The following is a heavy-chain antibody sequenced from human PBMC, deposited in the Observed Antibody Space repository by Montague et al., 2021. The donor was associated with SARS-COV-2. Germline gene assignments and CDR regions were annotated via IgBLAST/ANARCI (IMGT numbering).Heavy chain of an antibody. CDR3: ARKGISVADTESDI. D-gene: IGHD6-19*01. J-gene: IGHJ3*02. CDR1: GGSISSRNLF. Sequence: SETLSLTCSVSGGSISSRNLFWGWIRQPPGKGLEWIGSVYYSGSTYYKPSLKSRITISVDTSKNQFSLRLASVTAADTAVYYCARKGISVADTESDIWGQGTMVIVSS. CDR2: VYYSGST. V-gene: IGHV4-39*01.